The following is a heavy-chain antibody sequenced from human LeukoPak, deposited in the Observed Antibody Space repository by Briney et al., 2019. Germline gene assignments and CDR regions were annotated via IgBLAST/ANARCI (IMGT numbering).Heavy chain of an antibody. Sequence: PGGSLRLSCAASGFTFDDYAMSWVRQAPGKGLEWVSGINWSGGSTGYADSVKGRFTISRDSAKNSLYLKMNSLRAEDTALYYCARNLTIYDNWGQGTLVTVSS. CDR3: ARNLTIYDN. D-gene: IGHD3-22*01. CDR1: GFTFDDYA. V-gene: IGHV3-20*04. J-gene: IGHJ4*02. CDR2: INWSGGST.